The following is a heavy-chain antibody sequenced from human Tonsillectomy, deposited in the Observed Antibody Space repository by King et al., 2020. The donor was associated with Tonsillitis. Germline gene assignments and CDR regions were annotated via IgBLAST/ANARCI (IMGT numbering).Heavy chain of an antibody. Sequence: VQLVESGGGVVQPGRSLRLSCAASGFTFSSYGMHWVRQAPGKGLEWVAGISYDGSNKYYVDSVKGRFPISRDNSKNTLYLQMNSLRGEDTAVYYCAKGARGMDVWGQGTTVSVSS. V-gene: IGHV3-30*18. CDR1: GFTFSSYG. J-gene: IGHJ6*02. CDR3: AKGARGMDV. CDR2: ISYDGSNK.